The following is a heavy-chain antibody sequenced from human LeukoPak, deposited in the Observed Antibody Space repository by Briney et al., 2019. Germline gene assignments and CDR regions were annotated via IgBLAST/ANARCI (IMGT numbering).Heavy chain of an antibody. CDR1: GYPFTSFY. CDR3: ARDLAEFDY. V-gene: IGHV1-18*04. D-gene: IGHD3-3*02. Sequence: ASVKVSCKASGYPFTSFYMHWVRQAPGQGLEWMGWISAYNGNTNYAQKLQGRVTMTTDTSTSTAYMELRSLRSDDTAVYYCARDLAEFDYWGQGTLVTVSS. CDR2: ISAYNGNT. J-gene: IGHJ4*02.